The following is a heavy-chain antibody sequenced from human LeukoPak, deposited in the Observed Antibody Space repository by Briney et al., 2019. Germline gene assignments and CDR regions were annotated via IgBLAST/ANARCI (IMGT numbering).Heavy chain of an antibody. Sequence: PGRSLRLSCAASGFSFSNYAIHWVRQAPGKGLEWVAVISYDGSNKYYADSVKGRFTISRDNSKNTLYLQMNSLRAEDTAVYYCARDFASWQEAPHYDSNGPIDYWGQGTLVTVSS. CDR1: GFSFSNYA. J-gene: IGHJ4*02. CDR2: ISYDGSNK. CDR3: ARDFASWQEAPHYDSNGPIDY. D-gene: IGHD3-22*01. V-gene: IGHV3-30*04.